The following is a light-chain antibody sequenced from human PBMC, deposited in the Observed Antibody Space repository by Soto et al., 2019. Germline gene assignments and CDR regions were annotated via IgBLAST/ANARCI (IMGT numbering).Light chain of an antibody. J-gene: IGKJ1*01. Sequence: DVQMSMTPSTPSAFVGARVNSTSRASQSINSWLAWYQQKPGKAPKLLIYDASNLESGVPSRFSGSGSGTEFTLTISSLQPVDFATYYCQQYNSFGTFGQGTKVDI. CDR2: DAS. V-gene: IGKV1-5*01. CDR1: QSINSW. CDR3: QQYNSFGT.